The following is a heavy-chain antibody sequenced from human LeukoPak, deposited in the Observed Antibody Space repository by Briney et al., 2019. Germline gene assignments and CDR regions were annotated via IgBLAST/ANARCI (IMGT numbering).Heavy chain of an antibody. D-gene: IGHD3-10*01. CDR1: GYSFTNYW. CDR3: ARLLRYYGSGRYFDY. V-gene: IGHV5-51*01. CDR2: VYSGDSDT. J-gene: IGHJ4*02. Sequence: GESLKISCKGSGYSFTNYWIGWVRQMPGKGLEWMGIVYSGDSDTRYSPSFQGQVTISVDKSISTAYLQWSSLKASDTAMYYCARLLRYYGSGRYFDYWGQGTMVTVSS.